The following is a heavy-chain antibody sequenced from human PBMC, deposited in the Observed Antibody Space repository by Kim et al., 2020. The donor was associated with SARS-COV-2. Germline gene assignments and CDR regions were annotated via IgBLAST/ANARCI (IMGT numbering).Heavy chain of an antibody. J-gene: IGHJ2*01. D-gene: IGHD2-2*02. CDR1: GGSISSYY. CDR3: ARGYCSSTSCYTGRGWYF. CDR2: IYYSGST. V-gene: IGHV4-59*13. Sequence: SETLSLTCTVSGGSISSYYWSWIRQPPGKGLEWIGYIYYSGSTNYNPSLKSRVTISVDTSKNQFSLKLSSVTAADTAVYYCARGYCSSTSCYTGRGWYF.